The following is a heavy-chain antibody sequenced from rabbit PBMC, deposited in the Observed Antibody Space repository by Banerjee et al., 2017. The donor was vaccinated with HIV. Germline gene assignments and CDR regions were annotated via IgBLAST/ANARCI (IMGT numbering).Heavy chain of an antibody. CDR3: ARDLAGSSYVGYYFNL. J-gene: IGHJ4*01. CDR2: FYTGDGGT. V-gene: IGHV1S40*01. Sequence: QSLEESGGDLVKPGASLTLTCTASGFSFSSGYDMCWVRQAPGKGLEWIACFYTGDGGTAYASWAKGRFTISKASSTTVTLQMTSLTAADTATYFCARDLAGSSYVGYYFNLWGPGTLVTVS. D-gene: IGHD8-1*01. CDR1: GFSFSSGYD.